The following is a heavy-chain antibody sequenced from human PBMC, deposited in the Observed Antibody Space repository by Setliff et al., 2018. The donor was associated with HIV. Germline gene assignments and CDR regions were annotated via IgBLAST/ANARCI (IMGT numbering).Heavy chain of an antibody. CDR2: ITGSSSYT. J-gene: IGHJ4*02. Sequence: LRLSCAASGFTFSDYYMSWIRQAPGKGLEWVSYITGSSSYTDYADSVKGRFTISRDNAKNSLYLQMNSLRAEDTAVYYCAKTIGRYFDIFDNWGQGTLVTVSS. CDR1: GFTFSDYY. CDR3: AKTIGRYFDIFDN. V-gene: IGHV3-11*06. D-gene: IGHD3-9*01.